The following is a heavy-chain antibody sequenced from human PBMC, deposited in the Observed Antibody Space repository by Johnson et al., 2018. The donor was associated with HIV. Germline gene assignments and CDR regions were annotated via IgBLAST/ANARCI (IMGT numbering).Heavy chain of an antibody. CDR2: ISYDGNNK. V-gene: IGHV3-30*03. J-gene: IGHJ3*02. CDR1: GFTFSSYG. Sequence: QVQLVESGGGVVQPGRSLRHSCAASGFTFSSYGMHWVRQAPGKGLEWVAVISYDGNNKFQADSVKGRFTISRDNSKNTLYLQMNSLRAEDTAVYYCSRSYSTSWNASDIWGQGTMVTVSS. D-gene: IGHD4-11*01. CDR3: SRSYSTSWNASDI.